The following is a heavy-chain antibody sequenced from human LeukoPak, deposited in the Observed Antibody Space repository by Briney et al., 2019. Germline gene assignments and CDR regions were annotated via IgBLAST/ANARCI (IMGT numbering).Heavy chain of an antibody. V-gene: IGHV3-21*01. CDR2: ISSSSSYI. J-gene: IGHJ4*02. CDR1: GFTFSSYS. Sequence: KPGGSLRLSCAASGFTFSSYSMNWVRQAPGKGLEWVSSISSSSSYICYADSVKGRFTISRDNAKNSLYLQMNSLRAEDTAVYYCARDGAAAGTVTDYWGQGTLVTVSS. D-gene: IGHD6-13*01. CDR3: ARDGAAAGTVTDY.